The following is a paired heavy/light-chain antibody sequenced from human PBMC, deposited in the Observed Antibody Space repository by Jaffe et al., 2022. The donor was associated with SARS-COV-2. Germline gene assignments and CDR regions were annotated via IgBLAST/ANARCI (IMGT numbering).Heavy chain of an antibody. D-gene: IGHD3-22*01. CDR3: ASDVYSSGWFDN. J-gene: IGHJ5*02. CDR1: GFTFSRYA. V-gene: IGHV3-30*04. Sequence: QVQLVESGGGVVQPGRSLRLSCAASGFTFSRYAMHWVRQVPGKGLEWVAATSYDGNKKYYADSVQGRFTISRDNSRNTLYLYISTLRAEDSALYYCASDVYSSGWFDNWGQGSLVTVSS. CDR2: TSYDGNKK.
Light chain of an antibody. J-gene: IGKJ4*01. CDR2: DAS. Sequence: EIVLTQSPATLSLSPGEGATLSCGASQSVKNNYLAWYQQKPGLAPRLLMYDASRRATGIPDRFTGSGSGTDFTLTISGLEPEDFAVYYCQQYGTSPALTFGGGTKVEIK. V-gene: IGKV3D-20*01. CDR1: QSVKNNY. CDR3: QQYGTSPALT.